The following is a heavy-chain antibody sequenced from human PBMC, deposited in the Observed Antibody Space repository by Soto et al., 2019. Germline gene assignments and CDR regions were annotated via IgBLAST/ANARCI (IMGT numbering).Heavy chain of an antibody. Sequence: SETLSLTCTVSGGSSSSYYWSWIRQPPGKGLEWIGYIYYSGSTNYNPSLKSRVTISVDTSKNQFSLKLSSVTAADTAVYYCARXKTEWLPPHYYYYGMDVWGQGTTVTVSS. J-gene: IGHJ6*02. V-gene: IGHV4-59*01. CDR1: GGSSSSYY. CDR2: IYYSGST. D-gene: IGHD3-3*01. CDR3: ARXKTEWLPPHYYYYGMDV.